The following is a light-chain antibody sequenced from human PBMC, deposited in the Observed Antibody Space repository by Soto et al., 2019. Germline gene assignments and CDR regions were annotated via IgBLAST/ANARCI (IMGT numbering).Light chain of an antibody. CDR1: QGISTY. CDR2: AAS. J-gene: IGKJ1*01. V-gene: IGKV1-39*01. CDR3: QQSYSTTWT. Sequence: DIQMTQSPSSLSASVGDSVTIXXRASQGISTYLNWYQQKPGKAPKIXIYAASSLQSGVPSRFSGSGAETDFTLTSSSLQPEDFATYSCQQSYSTTWTFGQGTKVEIK.